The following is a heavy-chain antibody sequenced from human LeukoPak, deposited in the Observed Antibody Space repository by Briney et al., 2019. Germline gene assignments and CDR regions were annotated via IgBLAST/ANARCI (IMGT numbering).Heavy chain of an antibody. CDR1: GYTFTGYY. CDR2: IHPNSGGT. CDR3: ARRAPTKTIYSYGTFDY. J-gene: IGHJ4*02. V-gene: IGHV1-2*02. Sequence: ASVKVSCKASGYTFTGYYMHWVRQAPGQGLEWMGWIHPNSGGTNYAQKFQGRVTMTRDPSISTAYMGLSRLRSDDTAVYYCARRAPTKTIYSYGTFDYWGQGTLVTVSS. D-gene: IGHD5-18*01.